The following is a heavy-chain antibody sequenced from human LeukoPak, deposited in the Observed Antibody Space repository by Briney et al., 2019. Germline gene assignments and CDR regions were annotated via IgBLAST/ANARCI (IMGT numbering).Heavy chain of an antibody. D-gene: IGHD3-22*01. Sequence: GGSLRLSCAASGFTFSSYGMHWVRQAPGKGLEWVSAISGSGGSTYYADSVKGRFTISRDNSKNTLYLQMNSLRAEDTAVYYCAKDEVYDSSGCPDYWGQGALVTVSS. CDR3: AKDEVYDSSGCPDY. J-gene: IGHJ4*02. CDR2: ISGSGGST. CDR1: GFTFSSYG. V-gene: IGHV3-23*01.